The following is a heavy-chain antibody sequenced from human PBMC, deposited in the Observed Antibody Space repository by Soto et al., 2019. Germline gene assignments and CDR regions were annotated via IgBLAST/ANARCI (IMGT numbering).Heavy chain of an antibody. CDR2: IIPIFGTA. D-gene: IGHD2-8*02. J-gene: IGHJ6*04. V-gene: IGHV1-69*01. Sequence: QVQLVQSGAEVKKPGSSVKVSCKASGGTFSSYAISWVRQAPGQGLEWMGGIIPIFGTANYAQKFQGRVTITADESTSTAYMELSSLRSEDTAVYYCASPDPLPGHYYYYYGMDVWGKGTTVTVSA. CDR1: GGTFSSYA. CDR3: ASPDPLPGHYYYYYGMDV.